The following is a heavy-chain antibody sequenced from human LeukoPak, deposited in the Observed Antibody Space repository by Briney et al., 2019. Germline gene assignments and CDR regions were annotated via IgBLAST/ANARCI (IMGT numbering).Heavy chain of an antibody. D-gene: IGHD1-26*01. J-gene: IGHJ4*02. CDR1: GGTFSSYA. Sequence: SVKVSCKASGGTFSSYAISWVRQAPGQGLEWMGGIIPIFGTANYAQKFQGRVPITAGESTSTAYMELSSLRSEDTAVYYCAATSYGHYWGQGTLVTVSS. CDR2: IIPIFGTA. CDR3: AATSYGHY. V-gene: IGHV1-69*13.